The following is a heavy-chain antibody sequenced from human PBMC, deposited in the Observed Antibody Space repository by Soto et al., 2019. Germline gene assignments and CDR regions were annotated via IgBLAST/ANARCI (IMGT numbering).Heavy chain of an antibody. CDR1: GGSIISGDYY. D-gene: IGHD3-22*01. CDR2: IYYSGST. V-gene: IGHV4-30-4*01. CDR3: ARETNYYDSSGYYPDAFDI. Sequence: PAETLSLTCTVSGGSIISGDYYFIWIRQPPGNGLEWIGYIYYSGSTYYNPSLKSRVTISVDTSKNQFSLKLSSVTAADTAVYYCARETNYYDSSGYYPDAFDIWGQGTMVTVSS. J-gene: IGHJ3*02.